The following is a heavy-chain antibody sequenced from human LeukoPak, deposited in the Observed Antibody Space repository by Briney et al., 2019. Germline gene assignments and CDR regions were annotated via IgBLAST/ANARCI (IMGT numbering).Heavy chain of an antibody. CDR2: IYYSGST. CDR1: GGSISSSSYY. J-gene: IGHJ4*02. Sequence: SETLSLTCTVSGGSISSSSYYWGWIRQPPGKGLEWIGSIYYSGSTYYNPSLKSRVTISVDTSKNQFSLKLSSVTAADTAVYYCAIHTAMAALGIDYWGQGTLVTVSS. V-gene: IGHV4-39*01. CDR3: AIHTAMAALGIDY. D-gene: IGHD5-18*01.